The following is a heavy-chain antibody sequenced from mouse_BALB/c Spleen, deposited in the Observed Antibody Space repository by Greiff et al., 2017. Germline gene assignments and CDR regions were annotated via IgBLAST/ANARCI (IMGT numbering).Heavy chain of an antibody. Sequence: EVKLVESGAELVKPGASVKLSCTASGFNIKDTYMHWVKQRPEQGLEWIGRIDPANGNTKYDPKFQGKATITADTSSNTAYLQLSSLTSEDTAVYYCAYSYYGNYNYAMDYWGQGTSVTVSS. CDR3: AYSYYGNYNYAMDY. D-gene: IGHD2-10*01. CDR1: GFNIKDTY. J-gene: IGHJ4*01. CDR2: IDPANGNT. V-gene: IGHV14-3*02.